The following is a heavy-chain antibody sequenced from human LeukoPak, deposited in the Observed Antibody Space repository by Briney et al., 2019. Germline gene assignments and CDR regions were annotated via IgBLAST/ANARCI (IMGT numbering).Heavy chain of an antibody. V-gene: IGHV4-59*12. D-gene: IGHD2-15*01. CDR3: ARGVFRYCSGGSCYPFDY. J-gene: IGHJ4*02. CDR1: GGSISSYY. Sequence: PSETLSLTCTVSGGSISSYYWSWIRQPPGKGLEWIGYIYYSGSTNYNPSLKSRVTISVDTSKNQFSLKLSSVTAADTAVYYCARGVFRYCSGGSCYPFDYWGQGTLVTVSS. CDR2: IYYSGST.